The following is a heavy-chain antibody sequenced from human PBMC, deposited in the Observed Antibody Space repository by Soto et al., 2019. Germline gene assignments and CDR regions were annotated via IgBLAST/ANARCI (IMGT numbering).Heavy chain of an antibody. Sequence: GGSLRLSCAASGFTFSRYSVHWVRQAPGKGLEWVAAISYDETSESYADSVKGRFTISRDNSENTMFLQMSSLRPEDTAVYFCSRAPFDSSGYFAYWGQGTLVTVSS. D-gene: IGHD3-22*01. V-gene: IGHV3-30-3*01. CDR3: SRAPFDSSGYFAY. CDR1: GFTFSRYS. J-gene: IGHJ4*02. CDR2: ISYDETSE.